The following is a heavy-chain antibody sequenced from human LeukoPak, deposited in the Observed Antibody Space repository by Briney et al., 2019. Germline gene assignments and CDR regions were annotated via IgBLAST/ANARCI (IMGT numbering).Heavy chain of an antibody. V-gene: IGHV3-23*01. CDR1: GFPFSANA. CDR3: AKDLSSGTGRGFDY. J-gene: IGHJ4*02. Sequence: GGSLSLPCEAPGFPFSANAMSWFGQAPNKEMHWVSGIRGVGDPAYYAESVKGRFTIQRDNSKNTLYLNMNSLRAEDTALYYCAKDLSSGTGRGFDYWGQGTLVTVSS. CDR2: IRGVGDPA. D-gene: IGHD3/OR15-3a*01.